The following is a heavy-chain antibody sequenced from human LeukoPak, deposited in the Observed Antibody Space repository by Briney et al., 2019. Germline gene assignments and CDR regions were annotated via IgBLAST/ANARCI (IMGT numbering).Heavy chain of an antibody. CDR3: ARDPYSGNYGNDYYYYMDV. V-gene: IGHV3-21*01. Sequence: GGSLRLSCAASGFTFSNYNMNWVRQAPGKAMEWVSSITSSGTYIFYADSVKGRFTISRDNAKNSLYLQMDSLGPEDTAVYYCARDPYSGNYGNDYYYYMDVWGKGTTVTVSS. CDR2: ITSSGTYI. CDR1: GFTFSNYN. D-gene: IGHD1-26*01. J-gene: IGHJ6*03.